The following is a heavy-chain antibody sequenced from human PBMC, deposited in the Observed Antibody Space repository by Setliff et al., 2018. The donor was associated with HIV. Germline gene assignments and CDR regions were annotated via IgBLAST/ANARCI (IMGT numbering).Heavy chain of an antibody. J-gene: IGHJ3*02. CDR2: IKEDGSEK. D-gene: IGHD1-26*01. CDR1: GLTFNRYW. Sequence: GGSLRLSCVASGLTFNRYWMSWVRQVPGKGLEWVANIKEDGSEKYYGDSVKGRFTISRDNAQNSLYLQMSSLKVEDTAVYYCAREGTYSGTYWVRRVASFDIWGQGAMVTVSS. V-gene: IGHV3-7*03. CDR3: AREGTYSGTYWVRRVASFDI.